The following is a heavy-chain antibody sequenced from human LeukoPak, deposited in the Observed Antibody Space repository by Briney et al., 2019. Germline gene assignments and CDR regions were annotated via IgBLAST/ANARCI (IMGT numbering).Heavy chain of an antibody. D-gene: IGHD2-2*01. CDR3: ARDHAGIVLPAAVGAH. V-gene: IGHV3-21*01. CDR1: GFTFRDYS. CDR2: IRGGSDFI. J-gene: IGHJ4*02. Sequence: PGGSLRLSCAASGFTFRDYSMTWVRQAPGKGLEWVSSIRGGSDFIYHADSVKGRFTVSRDNAKNSVYLQMNSLRAEDTAVYYCARDHAGIVLPAAVGAHWGQGTLVTVSS.